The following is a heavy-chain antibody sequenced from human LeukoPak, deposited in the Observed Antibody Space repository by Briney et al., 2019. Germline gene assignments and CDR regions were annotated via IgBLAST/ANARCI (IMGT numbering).Heavy chain of an antibody. CDR3: ARGSEGDYGALGTPLDNWFDP. V-gene: IGHV1-2*02. CDR1: GYTFTGYY. J-gene: IGHJ5*02. D-gene: IGHD4-17*01. Sequence: ASVKVSCKASGYTFTGYYMHWVRQAPGQGLEWMGWINPNSGGTNYAQKFQGRVTMTRDTSISTAYMELSRLRSDDTAVYYCARGSEGDYGALGTPLDNWFDPWGQGTLVTVSS. CDR2: INPNSGGT.